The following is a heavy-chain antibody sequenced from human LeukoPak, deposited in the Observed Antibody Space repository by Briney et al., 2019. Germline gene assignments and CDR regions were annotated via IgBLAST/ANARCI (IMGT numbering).Heavy chain of an antibody. Sequence: GGTLRLSCAASGFTFSSYGMSWVRQAPGKGLEWVSAISGSGGSTYYADSVKGRFTISRDNAKNTLYLQMNSLRAEDTAVYYCARRAGAYSHPYDYWGQGTLVTVSS. CDR2: ISGSGGST. D-gene: IGHD4/OR15-4a*01. CDR1: GFTFSSYG. J-gene: IGHJ4*02. V-gene: IGHV3-23*01. CDR3: ARRAGAYSHPYDY.